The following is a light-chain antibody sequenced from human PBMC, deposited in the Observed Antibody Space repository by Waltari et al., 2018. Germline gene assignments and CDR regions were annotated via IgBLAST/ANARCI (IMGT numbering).Light chain of an antibody. Sequence: QAALTQPASVSGSAGQSVTIPCTGTRGDIGPYNLVSWYQQHPGKAPKLILYEDNKRPSGVSPRFSASKSGNTASLTISGLQAEDEADYHCCSYAGSFTLVFGGGTKVTIL. CDR3: CSYAGSFTLV. V-gene: IGLV2-23*01. J-gene: IGLJ2*01. CDR1: RGDIGPYNL. CDR2: EDN.